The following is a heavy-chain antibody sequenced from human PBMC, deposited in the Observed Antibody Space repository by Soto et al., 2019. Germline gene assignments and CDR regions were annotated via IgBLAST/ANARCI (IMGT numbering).Heavy chain of an antibody. CDR3: ANWGKSGSDY. CDR1: GFKVGSSYV. Sequence: EVKVIESGGDLIEPGGSLRLSCAASGFKVGSSYVTWVRQAPGEGLEWVSGISGSAGTIYYADSAKGRFIISRDNSHNTLHLQMSSLRAEDTAVYYCANWGKSGSDYWGQGTLVTVSS. J-gene: IGHJ4*02. CDR2: ISGSAGTI. V-gene: IGHV3-23*01. D-gene: IGHD3-16*01.